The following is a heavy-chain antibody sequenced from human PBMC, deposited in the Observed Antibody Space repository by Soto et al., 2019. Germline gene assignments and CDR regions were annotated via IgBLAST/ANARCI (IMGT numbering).Heavy chain of an antibody. CDR2: ISYDGSNK. V-gene: IGHV3-30*18. Sequence: GGSLRLSCAASGFTFSSYGMHWVRQAPGKGLEWVAVISYDGSNKYYADSVKGRFTISRDNSKNTLYLQMNSLRAEDTAVYYCAKDRAVRGVDYWGQGTLVTVSS. J-gene: IGHJ4*02. D-gene: IGHD3-10*01. CDR1: GFTFSSYG. CDR3: AKDRAVRGVDY.